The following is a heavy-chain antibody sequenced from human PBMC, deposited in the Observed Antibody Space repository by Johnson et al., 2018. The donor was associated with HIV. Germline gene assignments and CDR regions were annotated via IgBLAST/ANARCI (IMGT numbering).Heavy chain of an antibody. D-gene: IGHD2-21*01. J-gene: IGHJ3*02. CDR2: ISGSGGST. V-gene: IGHV3-23*04. CDR3: AKDFVTHGAFDI. Sequence: EVQLVESGGGVVGPGGSLRLSCAASGSTFSSYAMSWVRQAPGKGLEWVSAISGSGGSTYYADSVKGRFTISRDNSKNTLYLQMNSLRAEDTAVYYCAKDFVTHGAFDIWGQGTMVTVSS. CDR1: GSTFSSYA.